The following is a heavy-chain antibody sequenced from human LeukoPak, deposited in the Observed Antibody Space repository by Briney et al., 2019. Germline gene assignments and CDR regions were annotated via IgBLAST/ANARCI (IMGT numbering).Heavy chain of an antibody. CDR2: IYHSGST. D-gene: IGHD3-10*01. Sequence: SQTLSLTCAVSGYSISSSNWWGWIRQPPGKGLEWIGYIYHSGSTYYNPSLKSRVTISVDRSKNQFSLKLSSVTAADTAVYYCARGGMVRGARWAFDIWGQGTMVTVSS. CDR3: ARGGMVRGARWAFDI. J-gene: IGHJ3*02. V-gene: IGHV4-28*02. CDR1: GYSISSSNW.